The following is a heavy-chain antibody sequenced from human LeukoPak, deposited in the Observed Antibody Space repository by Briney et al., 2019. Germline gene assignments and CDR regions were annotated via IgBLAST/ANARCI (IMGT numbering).Heavy chain of an antibody. Sequence: GGSLRLSCAASGFAFSNSWMHWVRQSPGKGLVWVSRIISDGSRTSYADSVKGRFTISRDNAKNTLYLQMNSLRAEDTAVYYCARGGSLPDYWGQGTLVTVSS. V-gene: IGHV3-74*01. CDR1: GFAFSNSW. CDR2: IISDGSRT. CDR3: ARGGSLPDY. D-gene: IGHD1-26*01. J-gene: IGHJ4*02.